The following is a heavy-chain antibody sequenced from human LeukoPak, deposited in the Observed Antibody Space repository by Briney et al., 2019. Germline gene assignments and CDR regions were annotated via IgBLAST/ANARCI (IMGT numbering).Heavy chain of an antibody. CDR3: ARGGVVVAAIDAFDI. V-gene: IGHV3-66*01. D-gene: IGHD2-15*01. CDR1: GYTVSSNF. CDR2: IYSGGST. J-gene: IGHJ3*02. Sequence: GGSLRLSCAASGYTVSSNFMSWVRQAPGKGLEWVSLIYSGGSTYYADSVKGRFTISRDISKNTLFLQLNSLRAEDTAVYYCARGGVVVAAIDAFDIWGQGTLVTVSS.